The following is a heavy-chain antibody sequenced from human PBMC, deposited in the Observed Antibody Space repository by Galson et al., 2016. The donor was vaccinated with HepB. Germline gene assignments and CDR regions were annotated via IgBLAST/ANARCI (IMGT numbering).Heavy chain of an antibody. CDR2: IFWDGYE. Sequence: PALVKPTQTLTLTCTFSGFSLTTNEMGVGWIRQPPGKALEWLALIFWDGYERYSPSLKSRLTITKDTSRNQVVLTLTNVDPVDQATYSCARRRPRSPPDYCGQGTLVTVSS. CDR3: ARRRPRSPPDY. J-gene: IGHJ4*02. CDR1: GFSLTTNEMG. V-gene: IGHV2-5*02.